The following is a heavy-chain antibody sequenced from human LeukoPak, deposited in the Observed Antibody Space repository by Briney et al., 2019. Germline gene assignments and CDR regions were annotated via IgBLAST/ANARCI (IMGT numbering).Heavy chain of an antibody. CDR2: ICSGGTLI. V-gene: IGHV3-11*01. J-gene: IGHJ5*02. CDR1: GFTFSDYY. CDR3: ARDAYNYGWFDP. Sequence: GGSLRLSCAASGFTFSDYYMSWIRQAPGKGLEGVSYICSGGTLIHYANSVKGRFTISRDNAKNSLYLQMNSLRAEDTAVYYCARDAYNYGWFDPWGQGTLVTVSS. D-gene: IGHD5-24*01.